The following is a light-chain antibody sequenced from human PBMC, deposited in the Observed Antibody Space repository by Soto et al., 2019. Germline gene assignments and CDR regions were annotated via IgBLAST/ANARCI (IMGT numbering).Light chain of an antibody. J-gene: IGKJ1*01. V-gene: IGKV3-11*01. CDR2: DAS. CDR1: QSVTNS. CDR3: QHRRNWLWT. Sequence: EIMLTQSPPTLSLSPGERATLSCRASQSVTNSLAWYRQKPGQPPILLIYDASIRAAGIPARFSGSGFGTDFTLTISSLEPEDFAVYYCQHRRNWLWTFGQGTKVEIK.